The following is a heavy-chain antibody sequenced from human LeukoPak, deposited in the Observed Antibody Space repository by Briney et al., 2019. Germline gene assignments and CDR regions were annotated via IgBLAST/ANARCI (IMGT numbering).Heavy chain of an antibody. J-gene: IGHJ4*02. CDR2: ISNSGDSI. CDR1: GFTFSSYA. CDR3: ASAPRASVPPPFDY. Sequence: GGSLRLSCAASGFTFSSYALSWVRQTPGKGLEWVSGISNSGDSIYYADSVRGRFTITRDNSKRTLFPQMNSLRVEDTAVYYCASAPRASVPPPFDYWGQGTQVTVSS. V-gene: IGHV3-23*01.